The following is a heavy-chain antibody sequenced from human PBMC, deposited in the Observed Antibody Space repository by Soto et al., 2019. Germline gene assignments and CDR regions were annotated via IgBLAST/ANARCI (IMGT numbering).Heavy chain of an antibody. CDR3: ARVYYDSSGYSYYFDY. Sequence: SETLSLTCTVSGGSISSGDYYWSWIRQPPGKGLEWIGYIYYSGSTYYNPSLKSRVTISVDTSKNQFSLKLSSVTAADTAVYYCARVYYDSSGYSYYFDYWGQGTLVTVSS. D-gene: IGHD3-22*01. J-gene: IGHJ4*02. CDR2: IYYSGST. V-gene: IGHV4-30-4*01. CDR1: GGSISSGDYY.